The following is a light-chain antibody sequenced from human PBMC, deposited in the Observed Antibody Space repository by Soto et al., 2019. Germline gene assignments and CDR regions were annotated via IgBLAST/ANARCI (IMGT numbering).Light chain of an antibody. Sequence: EFVLTQSPGTLSLSPGERATLSCRASQTVRNNYLAWYQQKPGQAPRLLIYDASSRATGIPARFSGSGSGTDFTLTISSLEPEDFAVYYCHQRQSWPRTFGQGTKVDIK. CDR3: HQRQSWPRT. J-gene: IGKJ1*01. CDR2: DAS. CDR1: QTVRNNY. V-gene: IGKV3D-20*02.